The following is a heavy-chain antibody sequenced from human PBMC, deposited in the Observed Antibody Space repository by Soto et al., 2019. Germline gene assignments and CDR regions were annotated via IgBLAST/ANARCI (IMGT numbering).Heavy chain of an antibody. CDR1: GFTFSTYW. CDR3: ARDWVSYVDNAGLALDY. CDR2: IKEGGSDK. Sequence: GGSLRLSCAASGFTFSTYWMSWVRQAPGKGLEWVSAIKEGGSDKYYVDSVKGRFTISRDNGKNSLYLQMNSLRGEDTAVYYCARDWVSYVDNAGLALDYWGQGTLVTVSS. V-gene: IGHV3-7*01. J-gene: IGHJ4*02. D-gene: IGHD4-17*01.